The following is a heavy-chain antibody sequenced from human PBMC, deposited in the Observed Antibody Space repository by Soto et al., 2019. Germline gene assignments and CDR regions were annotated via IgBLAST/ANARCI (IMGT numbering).Heavy chain of an antibody. CDR3: ARTVGWLDP. J-gene: IGHJ5*02. Sequence: RSQTLSLTCAISGDSVSSNSAAWNWIRQSPSRGLEWLGRTYYRSKWYKEYAASVKSRITINPDTSKNQFSLQLNSVSPEDTAVYSCARTVGWLDPWGQGSLVTVSS. CDR2: TYYRSKWYK. D-gene: IGHD1-26*01. V-gene: IGHV6-1*01. CDR1: GDSVSSNSAA.